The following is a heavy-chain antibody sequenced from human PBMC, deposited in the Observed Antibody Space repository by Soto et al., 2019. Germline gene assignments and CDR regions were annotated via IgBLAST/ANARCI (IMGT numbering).Heavy chain of an antibody. Sequence: QVQLVESGGGVVQPGRSLRLSCVASGFSFTTYGLHWVRQAPGKGLEWVAVIWFDGSKQYYADSVKGRFTISRDNSKYIVCLEMNSMRVEDTAVYYCVKDHCGGDCYSDPYFDYWGQGTLVTVSS. D-gene: IGHD2-21*02. V-gene: IGHV3-33*06. J-gene: IGHJ4*02. CDR1: GFSFTTYG. CDR2: IWFDGSKQ. CDR3: VKDHCGGDCYSDPYFDY.